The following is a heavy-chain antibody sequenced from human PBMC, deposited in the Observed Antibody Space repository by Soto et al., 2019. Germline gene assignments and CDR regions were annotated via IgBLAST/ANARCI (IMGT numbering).Heavy chain of an antibody. CDR2: IYYSGST. D-gene: IGHD2-2*01. CDR1: GGSISSGDYY. V-gene: IGHV4-30-4*01. Sequence: QVQLQESGPGLVKPSQTLSLTCTVSGGSISSGDYYWSWIRQPPGKGLEWIGYIYYSGSTYYNPSLKSRVTISVDTSKNQFSLKLSSVTAADTAVYYCARELGYCISTSCSNWFDPWGQGTLVTVSS. CDR3: ARELGYCISTSCSNWFDP. J-gene: IGHJ5*02.